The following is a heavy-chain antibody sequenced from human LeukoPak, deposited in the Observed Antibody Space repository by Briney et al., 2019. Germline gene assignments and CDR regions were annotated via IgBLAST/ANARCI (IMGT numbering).Heavy chain of an antibody. V-gene: IGHV1-18*01. CDR3: ARALAQGGSFDLYYFDS. Sequence: ASVKVSCKASGGTFSSYAISWVRQAPGQGLEWMGWTYNTYTHYAQTLRDRLTMTTDTSTSTSYMELRSLRSDDTAVYYCARALAQGGSFDLYYFDSWGQGSLVTVSS. D-gene: IGHD3-9*01. J-gene: IGHJ4*02. CDR2: TYNTYT. CDR1: GGTFSSYA.